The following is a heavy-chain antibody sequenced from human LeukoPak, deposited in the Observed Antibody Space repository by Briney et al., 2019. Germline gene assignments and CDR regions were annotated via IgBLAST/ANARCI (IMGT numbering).Heavy chain of an antibody. CDR3: ARHRPSGYGVGYYGMDV. CDR2: IYPGDSDT. D-gene: IGHD5-12*01. V-gene: IGHV5-51*01. Sequence: GESLKISCKGSGYRFTSYWIGWVRQLPGKGLEWMGIIYPGDSDTRYSPSFQGQVTISADKSISTAYLQWSSLKASDTAMYYCARHRPSGYGVGYYGMDVWGQGTTVTVSS. CDR1: GYRFTSYW. J-gene: IGHJ6*02.